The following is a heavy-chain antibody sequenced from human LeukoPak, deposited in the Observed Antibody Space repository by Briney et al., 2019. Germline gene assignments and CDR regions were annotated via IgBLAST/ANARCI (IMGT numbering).Heavy chain of an antibody. Sequence: GESLKISCRASGSPFTNYRIAWVRQLPGRGLEWMGVICPSDGEPTYGASFQGQLPISVDKAITPAYLQWRTLKTSDTAMYYCARLDEDFYYEGSGYNFWGQGTLVTVSS. CDR3: ARLDEDFYYEGSGYNF. CDR2: ICPSDGEP. D-gene: IGHD3-22*01. CDR1: GSPFTNYR. J-gene: IGHJ4*02. V-gene: IGHV5-51*01.